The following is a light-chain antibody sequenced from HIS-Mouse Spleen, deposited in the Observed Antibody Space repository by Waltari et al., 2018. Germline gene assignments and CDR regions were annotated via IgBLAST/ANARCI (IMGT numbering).Light chain of an antibody. CDR2: AAS. CDR1: QGISNY. Sequence: EIQLTQSPSSLSASEGHRVTITCRASQGISNYLAGYQQKPGKVPKLLIYAASTLRSWIPSRFSGSGSETDFTLTISSLQPEDVATYYCQKYNSAPQTFGGGTKVEIK. CDR3: QKYNSAPQT. J-gene: IGKJ4*01. V-gene: IGKV1-27*01.